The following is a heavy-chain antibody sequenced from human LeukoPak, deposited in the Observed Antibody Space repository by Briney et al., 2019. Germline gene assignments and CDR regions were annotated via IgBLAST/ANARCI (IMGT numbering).Heavy chain of an antibody. V-gene: IGHV3-23*01. D-gene: IGHD6-6*01. J-gene: IGHJ4*02. CDR3: AKRGHSSSSGAPDFDY. Sequence: GGSLRLSCSAAGFTFGSYAMSWVRQAPGKGLEWVSTISSSAGDTYYADSVKGRFTISRDNSKNTSYVQMNSLRAEDTAVYYCAKRGHSSSSGAPDFDYWGQGTLVTVSS. CDR1: GFTFGSYA. CDR2: ISSSAGDT.